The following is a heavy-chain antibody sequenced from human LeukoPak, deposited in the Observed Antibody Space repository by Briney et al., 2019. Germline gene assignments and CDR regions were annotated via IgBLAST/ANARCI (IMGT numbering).Heavy chain of an antibody. CDR3: AREAAAGTEVNYYYYYMDV. D-gene: IGHD6-13*01. CDR1: GYTFTGYY. V-gene: IGHV1-2*02. CDR2: INPNSGGT. Sequence: GASVKVSCKASGYTFTGYYMHWVRQAPGQGLEWTGWINPNSGGTNYAQKFQGRVTMTRDTSISTAYMELSRLRSDDTAVYYCAREAAAGTEVNYYYYYMDVWGKGTTVTVSS. J-gene: IGHJ6*03.